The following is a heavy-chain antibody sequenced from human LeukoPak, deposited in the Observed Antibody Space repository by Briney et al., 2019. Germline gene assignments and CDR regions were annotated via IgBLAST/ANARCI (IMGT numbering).Heavy chain of an antibody. CDR3: AKVHLDSSGYYLYYFDY. D-gene: IGHD3-22*01. Sequence: RGGSLRLSCAASGFTFSNYAMSWVRQAPGKGLEWVSLISAGGGSTFYADSVKGGFTISRDNSRNTLYLQMNSLRAEDTAVYYCAKVHLDSSGYYLYYFDYWGQGTLVTVSS. V-gene: IGHV3-23*01. J-gene: IGHJ4*02. CDR2: ISAGGGST. CDR1: GFTFSNYA.